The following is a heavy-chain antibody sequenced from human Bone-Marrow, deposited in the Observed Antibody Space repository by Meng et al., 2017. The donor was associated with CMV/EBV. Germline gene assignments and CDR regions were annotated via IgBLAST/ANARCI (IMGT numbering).Heavy chain of an antibody. CDR2: IYYSGST. V-gene: IGHV4-39*07. CDR1: GGSISSSSYY. J-gene: IGHJ4*02. Sequence: SETLSLTCTVSGGSISSSSYYWGWIRQPPGKGLEWIGSIYYSGSTYYNPSLKSRVTISVDTSKNQFSLKLSSVTAADTAVYYCARTRNEWELWVGFAYWGQGTLVTVSS. D-gene: IGHD1-26*01. CDR3: ARTRNEWELWVGFAY.